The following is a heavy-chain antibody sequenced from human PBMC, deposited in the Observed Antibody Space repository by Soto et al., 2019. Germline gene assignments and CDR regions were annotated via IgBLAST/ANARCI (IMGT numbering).Heavy chain of an antibody. CDR2: IYYSGST. CDR3: ARVQLMVYDY. D-gene: IGHD2-8*01. V-gene: IGHV4-31*03. CDR1: GGSISSGGYY. J-gene: IGHJ4*02. Sequence: SETLSLTCTVSGGSISSGGYYWSWIRQHPGKGLEWIGYIYYSGSTYYNPSLKSRVTISVDTSKNQFSLKLSSVTAADTAVYYCARVQLMVYDYWGQGTLVTVSS.